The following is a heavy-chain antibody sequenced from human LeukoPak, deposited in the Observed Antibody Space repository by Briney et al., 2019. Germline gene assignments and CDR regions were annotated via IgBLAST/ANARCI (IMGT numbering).Heavy chain of an antibody. CDR2: INHSGST. D-gene: IGHD3-3*01. CDR1: GGSISSYY. Sequence: SETLSLTCTVSGGSISSYYWSWIRQPPGKGLEWIGEINHSGSTNYNPSLKSRVTISVDTSKNQFSLKLSSVTAADTAVYYCARGWGYDFWSGYYPFDYWGQGTLVTVSS. V-gene: IGHV4-34*01. CDR3: ARGWGYDFWSGYYPFDY. J-gene: IGHJ4*02.